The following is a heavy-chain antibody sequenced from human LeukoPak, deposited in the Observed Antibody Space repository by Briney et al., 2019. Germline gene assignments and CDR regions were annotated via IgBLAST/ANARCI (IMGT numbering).Heavy chain of an antibody. D-gene: IGHD2-2*01. J-gene: IGHJ6*03. CDR1: GYTFTSYG. Sequence: ASVKVSCKASGYTFTSYGISWVRQAPGQGLEWMGWISAYNGNTNYAQKLQGRVTMTTVTSTSTAYMELRSLRSDDTAVYYCARDLPAAPRYYMDVWGKGTTVTISS. CDR2: ISAYNGNT. V-gene: IGHV1-18*01. CDR3: ARDLPAAPRYYMDV.